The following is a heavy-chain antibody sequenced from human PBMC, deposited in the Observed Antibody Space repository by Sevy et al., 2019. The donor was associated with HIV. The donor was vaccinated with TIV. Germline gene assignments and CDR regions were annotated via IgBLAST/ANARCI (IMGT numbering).Heavy chain of an antibody. D-gene: IGHD3-10*01. V-gene: IGHV6-1*01. CDR2: TYYRSKWYN. J-gene: IGHJ6*02. Sequence: QSQTLSLTCAISGDSVSSNSAAWNWIRQSPSRGLEWLGRTYYRSKWYNDYAVSVKSRITINPDTSKNQFSLQLNSVTPEETAVYYCAREGRITMVQGVIMRHYYYGMDVWGQGTTVTVSS. CDR1: GDSVSSNSAA. CDR3: AREGRITMVQGVIMRHYYYGMDV.